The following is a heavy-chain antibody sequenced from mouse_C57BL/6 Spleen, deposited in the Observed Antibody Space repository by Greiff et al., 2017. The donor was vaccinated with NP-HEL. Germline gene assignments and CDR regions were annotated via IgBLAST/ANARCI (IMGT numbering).Heavy chain of an antibody. V-gene: IGHV3-6*01. CDR2: ISYDGSN. CDR3: AREGSSLFDY. D-gene: IGHD1-1*01. CDR1: GYSITSGYY. J-gene: IGHJ2*01. Sequence: EVKLMESGPGLVKPSQSLSLTCSVTGYSITSGYYWNWIRQFPGNKLEWMGYISYDGSNNYNPSLKNRISITRDTSKNQFFLKLNSVTTEDTATYYCAREGSSLFDYWGQGTTLTVSS.